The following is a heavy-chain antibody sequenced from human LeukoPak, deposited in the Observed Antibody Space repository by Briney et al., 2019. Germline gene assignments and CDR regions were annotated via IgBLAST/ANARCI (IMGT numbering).Heavy chain of an antibody. V-gene: IGHV4-61*02. J-gene: IGHJ3*02. CDR1: GGSISSGSYY. CDR2: IYTSGST. CDR3: AGGAMTDAFDI. Sequence: SETLSLTCTVSGGSISSGSYYWSWIRQPAGKGLEWIGRIYTSGSTNYNPSLKSRVTISVDTSKNQFSLKLSPVTAADTAVYYCAGGAMTDAFDIWGQGTMVTVSS. D-gene: IGHD2-2*01.